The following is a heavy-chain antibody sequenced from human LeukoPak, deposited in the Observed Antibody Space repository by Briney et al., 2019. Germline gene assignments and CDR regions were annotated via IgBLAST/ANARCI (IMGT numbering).Heavy chain of an antibody. CDR1: GFTFSSYA. V-gene: IGHV3-23*01. J-gene: IGHJ4*02. CDR3: VRKFDY. Sequence: GGSLRLSCAASGFTFSSYAMSWVRQAPGKGLEWVSAISGSGGSTYYADSVKGRFTISRENSKNTLYLQINSLRAEDRDVYYCVRKFDYWGQGTLVTVSS. CDR2: ISGSGGST.